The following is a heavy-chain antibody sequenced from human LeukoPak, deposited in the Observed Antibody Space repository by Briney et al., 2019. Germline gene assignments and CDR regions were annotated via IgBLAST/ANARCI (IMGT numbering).Heavy chain of an antibody. J-gene: IGHJ5*02. CDR1: GYTFTGYY. D-gene: IGHD6-19*01. V-gene: IGHV1-8*03. CDR2: MNPNSGNT. CDR3: AVGVTVAGPHPQGFDP. Sequence: ASVKVSCKASGYTFTGYYMHWVRQATGQGLEWMGWMNPNSGNTGYAQKFQGRVTITRNTSISTAYMELSSLRSEDTAVYYCAVGVTVAGPHPQGFDPWGQGTLVTVSS.